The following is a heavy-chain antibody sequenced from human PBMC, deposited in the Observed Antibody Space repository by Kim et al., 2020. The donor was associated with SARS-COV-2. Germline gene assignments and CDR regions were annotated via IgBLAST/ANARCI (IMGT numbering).Heavy chain of an antibody. V-gene: IGHV3-23*01. D-gene: IGHD2-2*01. J-gene: IGHJ4*02. CDR2: ISGSGGST. CDR1: GFTFSSYA. CDR3: AKGARLATWNPPSVVPAAPFDY. Sequence: GGSLRLSCAASGFTFSSYAMSWVRQAPGKGLEWVSAISGSGGSTYYADSVKGRFTISRDNSKNTLYLQMNSLRAEDTAVYYCAKGARLATWNPPSVVPAAPFDYWGQGTLVTVSS.